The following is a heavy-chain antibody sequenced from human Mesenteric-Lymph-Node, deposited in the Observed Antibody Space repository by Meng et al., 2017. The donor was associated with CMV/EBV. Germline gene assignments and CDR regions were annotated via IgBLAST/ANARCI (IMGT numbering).Heavy chain of an antibody. CDR2: INPNSGDT. J-gene: IGHJ4*02. CDR3: ARGTGTTLL. Sequence: ASVKVSCKASGYTFKRNYLYWVRQAPGQGLEWMGWINPNSGDTNYAQKFQGRVTMTRDTSISTAYMELSRLRSDDTAVYYCARGTGTTLLWGQGTLVTVSS. D-gene: IGHD1-7*01. V-gene: IGHV1-2*02. CDR1: GYTFKRNY.